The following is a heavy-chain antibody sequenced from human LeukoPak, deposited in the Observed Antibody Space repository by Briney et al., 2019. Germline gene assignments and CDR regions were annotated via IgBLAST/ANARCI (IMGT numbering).Heavy chain of an antibody. CDR3: ARDSTPPYYYDSSGYLLDY. CDR2: INPSGGST. D-gene: IGHD3-22*01. J-gene: IGHJ4*02. V-gene: IGHV1-46*01. Sequence: ASVKVSCKASGYIFTTYYMHWVRQAPGQGLEWMGIINPSGGSTSYAQKFQGRVTMTRDMSTSTVYMELSSLRSEDTAVYYCARDSTPPYYYDSSGYLLDYWGQGTLVTVSS. CDR1: GYIFTTYY.